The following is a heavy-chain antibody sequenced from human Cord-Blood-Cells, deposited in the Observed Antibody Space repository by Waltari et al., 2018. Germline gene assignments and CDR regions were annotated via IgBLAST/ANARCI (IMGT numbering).Heavy chain of an antibody. D-gene: IGHD6-19*01. J-gene: IGHJ4*02. CDR1: GFTFTSSA. Sequence: QMQLVQSGPEVKKPGTSVKVSCKASGFTFTSSAVQWVRQARGQRLEWIGWIVVGSCNTNYAQKFQERVTITRDMSTSTAYMELSSLRSEDTAVYYCAAEVTAVAGTTFDYWGQGTLVTVSS. V-gene: IGHV1-58*01. CDR3: AAEVTAVAGTTFDY. CDR2: IVVGSCNT.